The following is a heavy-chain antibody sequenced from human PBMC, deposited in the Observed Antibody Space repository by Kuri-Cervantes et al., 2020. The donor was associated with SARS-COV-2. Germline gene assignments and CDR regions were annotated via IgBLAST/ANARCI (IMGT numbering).Heavy chain of an antibody. V-gene: IGHV3-11*04. J-gene: IGHJ5*02. Sequence: LSLTCAASGFTFSDYYMSWIRQAPGKGLEWVSYISSSGSTIYYADSVKGRFTISRDNSKNTLYLQMNSLRAEDTAVYYCASVFLEGYNWFDPWGQGTLVTVSS. D-gene: IGHD3-3*01. CDR1: GFTFSDYY. CDR2: ISSSGSTI. CDR3: ASVFLEGYNWFDP.